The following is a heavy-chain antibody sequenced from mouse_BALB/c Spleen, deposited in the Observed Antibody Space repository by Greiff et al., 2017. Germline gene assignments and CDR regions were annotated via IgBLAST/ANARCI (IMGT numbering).Heavy chain of an antibody. V-gene: IGHV1-4*01. CDR3: ARSRGYGNYEGAMDY. D-gene: IGHD2-1*01. Sequence: VQLQESGAELARPGASVKMSCKASGYTFTSYTMHWVKQRPGQGLEWIGYINPSSGYTNYNQKFKDKATLTADKSSSTAYMQLSSLTSEDSAVYYCARSRGYGNYEGAMDYWGQGTSVTVSS. J-gene: IGHJ4*01. CDR1: GYTFTSYT. CDR2: INPSSGYT.